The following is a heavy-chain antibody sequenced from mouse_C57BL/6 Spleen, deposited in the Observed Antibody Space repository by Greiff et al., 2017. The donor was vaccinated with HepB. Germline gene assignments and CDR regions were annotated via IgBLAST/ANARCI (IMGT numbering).Heavy chain of an antibody. CDR3: ARRGYYDGYDGWYFDV. CDR2: ISYSGST. D-gene: IGHD2-3*01. Sequence: DVQLQESGPGMVKPSQSLSLTCTVTGYSITSGYDWHWIRHFPGNKLEWMGYISYSGSTNYNPSLKSRISITHDTSKNHFFLKLNSVTTEDTATYYCARRGYYDGYDGWYFDVWGTGTTVTVSS. CDR1: GYSITSGYD. V-gene: IGHV3-1*01. J-gene: IGHJ1*03.